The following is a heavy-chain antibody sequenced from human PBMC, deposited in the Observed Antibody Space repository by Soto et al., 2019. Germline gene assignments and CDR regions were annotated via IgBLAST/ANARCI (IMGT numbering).Heavy chain of an antibody. CDR1: VFTFSSYS. CDR2: ISSSSSYI. V-gene: IGHV3-21*04. J-gene: IGHJ6*02. Sequence: GYLRLSCAASVFTFSSYSRNWVRQAPGQGLVWVSSISSSSSYIYYADSVKGRFTISRDNSKNTLYLQMNSLRAEDTAVYYCAKESSSPFLDYYGMDVWGQGTTVTGSS. D-gene: IGHD6-6*01. CDR3: AKESSSPFLDYYGMDV.